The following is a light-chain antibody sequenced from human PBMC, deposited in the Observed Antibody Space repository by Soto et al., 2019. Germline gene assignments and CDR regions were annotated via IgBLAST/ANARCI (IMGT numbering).Light chain of an antibody. V-gene: IGLV2-14*01. CDR1: NTDLGVYGY. J-gene: IGLJ1*01. CDR3: FSKISGFVYG. Sequence: QSALAQPASVSGSFGQSITISCSGPNTDLGVYGYVSWYQHQPGKAPKLLIYDVNNRPSGISDRFSGSKSGDTASLTISGLQAEDEADYFCFSKISGFVYGFGTGTKV. CDR2: DVN.